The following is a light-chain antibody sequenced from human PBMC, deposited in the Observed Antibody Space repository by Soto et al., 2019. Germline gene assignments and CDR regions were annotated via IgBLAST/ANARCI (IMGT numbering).Light chain of an antibody. V-gene: IGKV3-11*01. CDR1: QSVGTY. Sequence: DIVLTQSPATLSLSPGERATLSCTASQSVGTYLAWYQQKPGQPPRLLIYDASNRATGIPARFSGSGSGTDFTLTISSLEPEDFAVYYCQQRSNWPITFGQGTRLEI. CDR3: QQRSNWPIT. J-gene: IGKJ5*01. CDR2: DAS.